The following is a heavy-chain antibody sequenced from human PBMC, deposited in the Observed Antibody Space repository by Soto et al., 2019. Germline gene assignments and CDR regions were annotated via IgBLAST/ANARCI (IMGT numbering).Heavy chain of an antibody. D-gene: IGHD3-22*01. J-gene: IGHJ4*02. V-gene: IGHV3-7*03. Sequence: TGGSLRLSCAASGFTFSSYWMSWVRQAPGKGLEWVANIKQDGSEKYYVDSVKGRFTISRDNAKNSLYLQMNSLRAEDTAVYYCARDGGITMIVAEYYFDYWGQGTLVTVSS. CDR3: ARDGGITMIVAEYYFDY. CDR1: GFTFSSYW. CDR2: IKQDGSEK.